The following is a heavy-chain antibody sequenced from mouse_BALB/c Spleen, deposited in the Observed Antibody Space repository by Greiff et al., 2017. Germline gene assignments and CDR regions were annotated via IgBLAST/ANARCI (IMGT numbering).Heavy chain of an antibody. J-gene: IGHJ4*01. Sequence: VKLQESGAELARPGASVKLSCKASGYTFTSYWMQWVKQRPGQGLEWIGAIYPGDGDTRYTQKFKGKATLTADKSSSTAYMQLSSLASEDSAVYYCARGDVGAMDYWGQGTSVTVSS. CDR1: GYTFTSYW. D-gene: IGHD3-3*01. V-gene: IGHV1-87*01. CDR2: IYPGDGDT. CDR3: ARGDVGAMDY.